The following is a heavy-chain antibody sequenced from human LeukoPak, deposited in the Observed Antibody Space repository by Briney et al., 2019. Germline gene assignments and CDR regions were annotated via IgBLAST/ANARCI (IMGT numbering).Heavy chain of an antibody. J-gene: IGHJ4*02. CDR1: GGSFSGYY. CDR2: INHSGST. Sequence: PSETLSLTCAVYGGSFSGYYWSWIRQPPGKGLEWIGEINHSGSTNYNPSLKSRVTISVDTSKNQFSLKLSSVTAADTAVYYCARGGPYTVTTVGYFDYWGQGTLVTVSS. V-gene: IGHV4-34*01. D-gene: IGHD4-17*01. CDR3: ARGGPYTVTTVGYFDY.